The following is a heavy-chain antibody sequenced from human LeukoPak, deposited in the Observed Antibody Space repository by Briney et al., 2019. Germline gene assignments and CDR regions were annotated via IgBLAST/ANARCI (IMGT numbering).Heavy chain of an antibody. CDR2: ISAYNGNT. CDR1: GYTFTSYG. J-gene: IGHJ4*02. V-gene: IGHV1-18*01. D-gene: IGHD6-13*01. CDR3: ARDRFRYSSSWYYFDY. Sequence: AASVKVSCKASGYTFTSYGISWVRQAPGQGLEWMGWISAYNGNTNYAQKLQGRVTMTTDTSTSTAYMELRSLRSDDTAVYYCARDRFRYSSSWYYFDYWGQGTLVTVSS.